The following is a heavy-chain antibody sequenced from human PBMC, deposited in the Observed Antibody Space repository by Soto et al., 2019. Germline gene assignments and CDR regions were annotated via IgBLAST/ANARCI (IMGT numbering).Heavy chain of an antibody. V-gene: IGHV3-66*01. D-gene: IGHD3-3*01. CDR3: ARDTFGGAYDFLH. Sequence: EVQLVESGGGLVQPGGSLRLSCAASGFTVSSFYMTWVRQAPGKGLQWVAVISSDGSTYYADSVKGRFTISRDNSKNTLYLEMNSLRAEDTAVYYCARDTFGGAYDFLHGGQGTLVTVSS. CDR1: GFTVSSFY. CDR2: ISSDGST. J-gene: IGHJ4*02.